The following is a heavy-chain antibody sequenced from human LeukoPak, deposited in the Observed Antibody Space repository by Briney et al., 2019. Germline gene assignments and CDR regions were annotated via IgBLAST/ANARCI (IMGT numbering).Heavy chain of an antibody. Sequence: PGGSLRLSCAASGLIFSGHEMNWVRQAPGKGLEWVSSISSSSTIIYYTDSVKGRFTISRDNSKNTLYLQMSSLRAEDTAVYYCVKILGYSSGWDFDYWGQGTLVTVSS. CDR2: ISSSSTII. J-gene: IGHJ4*02. CDR1: GLIFSGHE. D-gene: IGHD6-19*01. V-gene: IGHV3-48*01. CDR3: VKILGYSSGWDFDY.